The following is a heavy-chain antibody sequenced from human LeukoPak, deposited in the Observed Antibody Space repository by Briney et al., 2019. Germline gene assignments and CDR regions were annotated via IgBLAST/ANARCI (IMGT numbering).Heavy chain of an antibody. CDR1: GYTFTSYD. D-gene: IGHD5-24*01. V-gene: IGHV1-8*01. CDR2: MNPNSGNT. CDR3: ARSDGYNFESFDY. Sequence: ASVKVSCKASGYTFTSYDINWVRQPTGQGLEWMGWMNPNSGNTGYAQKFQGRVTMTRNTSISTAYMELNSLRAEDRAVYYCARSDGYNFESFDYWGQGTLVTVSS. J-gene: IGHJ4*02.